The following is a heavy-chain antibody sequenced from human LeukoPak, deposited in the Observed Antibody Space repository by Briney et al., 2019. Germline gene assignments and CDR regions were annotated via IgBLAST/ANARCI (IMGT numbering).Heavy chain of an antibody. J-gene: IGHJ4*02. CDR1: GFTFSDHY. CDR2: VRHKANDYTT. V-gene: IGHV3-72*01. Sequence: GGSLRLSCATSGFTFSDHYMDWVRQAPGQGLEWLGLVRHKANDYTTIYAASVKGRFTISRDDSKNSVYLQMDSLKTEDTAVYYCGDLGSAGTDHWGQGTLVTVSS. D-gene: IGHD3-10*01. CDR3: GDLGSAGTDH.